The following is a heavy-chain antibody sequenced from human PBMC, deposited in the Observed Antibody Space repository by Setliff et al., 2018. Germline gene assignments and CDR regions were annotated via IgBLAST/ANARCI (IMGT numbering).Heavy chain of an antibody. V-gene: IGHV1-46*01. CDR3: ARDVFPYHYEGAFDI. D-gene: IGHD3-22*01. J-gene: IGHJ3*02. CDR1: GYTFTSHY. Sequence: GASVKGSCKAAGYTFTSHYMHWVRQAPGLGLEWMGTINPSSGRTSDAQKFQGRVTMTRDTSTSTVYMDMSSLRSEDTAVYYCARDVFPYHYEGAFDIWGQGTMVTVSS. CDR2: INPSSGRT.